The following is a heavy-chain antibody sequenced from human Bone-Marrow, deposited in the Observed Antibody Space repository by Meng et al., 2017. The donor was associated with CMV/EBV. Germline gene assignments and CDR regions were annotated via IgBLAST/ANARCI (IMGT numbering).Heavy chain of an antibody. CDR3: ARDFLLAARLYNYYYYGMDV. D-gene: IGHD6-6*01. Sequence: ASVKVSCKASGYSFTSNYMHWVRQAPGQGLEWMGIINPSGGSTRYPQKFQGRVTMTRDTSTSTVYMELSSLRSEDTAVYYCARDFLLAARLYNYYYYGMDVWGQGTTVTVPS. CDR1: GYSFTSNY. J-gene: IGHJ6*02. CDR2: INPSGGST. V-gene: IGHV1-46*01.